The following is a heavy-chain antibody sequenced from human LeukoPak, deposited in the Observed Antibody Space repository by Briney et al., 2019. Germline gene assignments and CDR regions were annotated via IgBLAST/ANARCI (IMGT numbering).Heavy chain of an antibody. Sequence: GGSLRLSCAASGFTFRNYGMHWVRQAPGKGLEWVAFIRYDGSNKYYADSVKGRFTISRDNSKNTLYLQMSSQRAEDTAVYYCARHNLRGVVHWFDPWGQGTQVTVSS. J-gene: IGHJ5*02. CDR3: ARHNLRGVVHWFDP. CDR1: GFTFRNYG. D-gene: IGHD3-10*01. V-gene: IGHV3-30*02. CDR2: IRYDGSNK.